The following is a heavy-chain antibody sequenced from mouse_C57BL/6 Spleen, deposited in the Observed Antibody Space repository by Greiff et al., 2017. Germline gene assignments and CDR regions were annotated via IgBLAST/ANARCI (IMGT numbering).Heavy chain of an antibody. Sequence: QVQLKQPGAELVRPGSSVKLSCKASGYTFTSYWMHWVKQRPIQGLEWIGNIDPSDSETHYNQKFKDKATLTVDKSSSTAYMQLSSLTSEDSAVYYCARSDYSNSYWYFDVWGTGTTVTVSS. CDR3: ARSDYSNSYWYFDV. J-gene: IGHJ1*03. CDR2: IDPSDSET. CDR1: GYTFTSYW. V-gene: IGHV1-52*01. D-gene: IGHD2-5*01.